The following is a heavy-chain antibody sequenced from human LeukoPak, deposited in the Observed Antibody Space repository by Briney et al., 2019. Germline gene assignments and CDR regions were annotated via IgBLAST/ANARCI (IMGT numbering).Heavy chain of an antibody. CDR3: ASYHGSGSQKRYYFDY. CDR1: GGSISSGDYY. D-gene: IGHD3-10*01. CDR2: IYHSGNT. J-gene: IGHJ4*02. Sequence: SQTLSLTCTVSGGSISSGDYYWSWVRQPRGRGLEWIVYIYHSGNTYYTPSLKGRVTLSVYTAKNQFSLKLSSVTAADTAVYYCASYHGSGSQKRYYFDYWGQGTLVTVSS. V-gene: IGHV4-30-4*01.